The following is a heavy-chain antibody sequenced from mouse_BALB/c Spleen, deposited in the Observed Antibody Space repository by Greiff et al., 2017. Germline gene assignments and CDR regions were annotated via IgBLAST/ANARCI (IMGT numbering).Heavy chain of an antibody. CDR2: IYPGDGDT. D-gene: IGHD2-13*01. Sequence: VQLQQSGAELARPGASVKLSCKASGYTFTSYWMQWVKQRPGQGLEWIGAIYPGDGDTRYTQKFKGKATLTADKSSSTAYMQLSSLASEDSAVYYCANWKGYGDYGFDYWGQGTTLTVSS. CDR1: GYTFTSYW. CDR3: ANWKGYGDYGFDY. V-gene: IGHV1-87*01. J-gene: IGHJ2*01.